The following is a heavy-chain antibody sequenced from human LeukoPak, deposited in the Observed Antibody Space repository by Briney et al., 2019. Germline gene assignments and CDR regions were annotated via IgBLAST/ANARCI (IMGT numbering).Heavy chain of an antibody. J-gene: IGHJ3*02. D-gene: IGHD5-18*01. CDR3: ASGNPVDTAMGLVGARYAFDI. V-gene: IGHV3-53*01. CDR2: IYSGGST. CDR1: GFTVSSNY. Sequence: GGSLRLSCAASGFTVSSNYMSWVRQAPGKGLEWVSVIYSGGSTYYADSVKGRFTISRDNSKNTLYPQMNSLRAEDTAVYYCASGNPVDTAMGLVGARYAFDIWGQGTMVTVSS.